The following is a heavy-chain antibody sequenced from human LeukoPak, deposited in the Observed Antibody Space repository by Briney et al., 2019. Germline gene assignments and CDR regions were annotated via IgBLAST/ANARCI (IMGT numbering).Heavy chain of an antibody. V-gene: IGHV4-34*01. CDR3: ARGDSGSWDSHCFDY. Sequence: SETPSLTCAVYGGSFGGYYRSWVRQPPGKGLEWIGEINDSGSTNYIPSLKSRVTISVDRSKNQFSLWLSSVTAADTAVYYCARGDSGSWDSHCFDYWGQGTLVTVSS. J-gene: IGHJ4*02. D-gene: IGHD1-26*01. CDR2: INDSGST. CDR1: GGSFGGYY.